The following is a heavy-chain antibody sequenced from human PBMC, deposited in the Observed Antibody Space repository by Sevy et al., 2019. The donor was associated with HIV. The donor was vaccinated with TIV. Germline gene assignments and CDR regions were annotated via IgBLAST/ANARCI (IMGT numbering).Heavy chain of an antibody. CDR3: ARDPGFYGMDV. CDR1: GFTFSSYS. V-gene: IGHV3-21*01. CDR2: ISSSSSYI. Sequence: GGSLRLSCAASGFTFSSYSMNWVHQAPGKGLEWVSSISSSSSYIYYADSVKGRFTISRDNAKNSLYLQMNSLRAEDTAVYYCARDPGFYGMDVWGQGTTVTVSS. J-gene: IGHJ6*02.